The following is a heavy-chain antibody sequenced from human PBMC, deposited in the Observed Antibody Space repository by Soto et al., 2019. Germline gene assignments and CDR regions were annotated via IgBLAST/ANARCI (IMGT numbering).Heavy chain of an antibody. CDR1: GGTFSSYA. CDR2: IIPIFGTA. Sequence: SVKVSCKASGGTFSSYAISWVRQAPGQGLEWMGGIIPIFGTANYAQKFQGRVTITADESTSTAYMELSSLRSEDTAVYYCASQRELLRSVDYWGQGTLVTVSS. V-gene: IGHV1-69*13. D-gene: IGHD1-26*01. J-gene: IGHJ4*02. CDR3: ASQRELLRSVDY.